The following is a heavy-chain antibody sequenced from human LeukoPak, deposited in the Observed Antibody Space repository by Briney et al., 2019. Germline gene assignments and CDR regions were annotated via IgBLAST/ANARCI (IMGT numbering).Heavy chain of an antibody. CDR1: GGSFSGYY. Sequence: SETLSLTCGVYGGSFSGYYWSWLRQPPGKGLEWIGELNPRGSTNYNPSLKSRVTLSADTSKNQFSLTLNSVTAADTAVYYCARRRLGYYFDYWGQGTLVTVSS. CDR2: LNPRGST. D-gene: IGHD2-15*01. J-gene: IGHJ4*02. CDR3: ARRRLGYYFDY. V-gene: IGHV4-34*01.